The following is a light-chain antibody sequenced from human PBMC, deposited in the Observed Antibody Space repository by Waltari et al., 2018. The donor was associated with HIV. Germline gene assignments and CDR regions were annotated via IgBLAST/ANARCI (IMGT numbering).Light chain of an antibody. J-gene: IGKJ5*01. CDR2: GAF. V-gene: IGKV3-15*01. CDR1: QSINTD. CDR3: QQYNNWPPIT. Sequence: EIVLTQSPATLSVSPGERATLSCRASQSINTDLAWYQQKSGQAPRLLIYGAFTRATGIPDRFSSSGSGTEFTLTISGLQSEDCGIYYCQQYNNWPPITFGQGTRVEIK.